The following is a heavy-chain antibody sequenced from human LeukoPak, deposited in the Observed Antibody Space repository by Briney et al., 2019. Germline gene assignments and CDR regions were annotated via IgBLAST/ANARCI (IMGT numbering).Heavy chain of an antibody. Sequence: QPSETLSLTCAVYGGSFSGYYWSWIRQPPGKGLEWIGEINHSGSTNYNPSLKSRVTISVDTSKNQFSLKLSSVTAADTAVYYCARVPSVTMVRGVFDYWGQGTLVTVSS. D-gene: IGHD3-10*01. J-gene: IGHJ4*02. CDR3: ARVPSVTMVRGVFDY. V-gene: IGHV4-34*01. CDR2: INHSGST. CDR1: GGSFSGYY.